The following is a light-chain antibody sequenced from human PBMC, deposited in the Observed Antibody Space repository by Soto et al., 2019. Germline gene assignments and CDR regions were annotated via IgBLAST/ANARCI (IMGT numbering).Light chain of an antibody. V-gene: IGKV1-39*01. CDR1: QSIISY. CDR3: QQSYSTLRT. Sequence: DIQMTQSPSSLSASVGDRVTITCRASQSIISYLNWYQQKPGKAPKLLIYAASSLQSGVPSRFSGSGSGTDFTLTISSLQPEDFVTYYCQQSYSTLRTFGQGTKLEIK. CDR2: AAS. J-gene: IGKJ2*01.